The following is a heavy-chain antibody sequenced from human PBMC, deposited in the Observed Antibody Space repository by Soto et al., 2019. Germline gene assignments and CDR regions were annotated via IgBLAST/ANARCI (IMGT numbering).Heavy chain of an antibody. CDR2: IFDSDAVI. D-gene: IGHD1-1*01. V-gene: IGHV3-23*01. CDR3: AKYGTRTTPHYLDS. J-gene: IGHJ4*02. CDR1: GFTFSSYP. Sequence: EVQLLESGGGLVQPGGSLRLSCEASGFTFSSYPIGWVRQAPGKGLEWVASIFDSDAVIYSVDSVKGRFTISRDNSKYTLYLQMSSLRVEDTAVYHCAKYGTRTTPHYLDSWGQGTLVTVSS.